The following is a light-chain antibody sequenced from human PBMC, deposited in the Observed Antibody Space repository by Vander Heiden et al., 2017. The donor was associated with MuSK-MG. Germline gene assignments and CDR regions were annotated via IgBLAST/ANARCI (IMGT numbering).Light chain of an antibody. CDR1: SSDVGGYNY. J-gene: IGLJ2*01. CDR3: CSYAGSYSVE. V-gene: IGLV2-11*01. Sequence: QSALTQPRSVSGSPGQSVTISCTGTSSDVGGYNYVSWYQQHPGRAPSLMIYDVSRRPSGVPDRFSGSKSGNTASLTISGLQAEDEADYYCCSYAGSYSVEFGGGTKLTVL. CDR2: DVS.